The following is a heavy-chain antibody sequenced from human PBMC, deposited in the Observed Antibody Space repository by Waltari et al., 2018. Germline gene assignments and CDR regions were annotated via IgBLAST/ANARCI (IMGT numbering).Heavy chain of an antibody. V-gene: IGHV1-46*01. CDR1: YY. CDR2: INPSGGST. D-gene: IGHD3-22*01. Sequence: YYIHWVRQAPGQGLEWMGIINPSGGSTRYAQKFQGRVTVTRDTSTSTVYMELSSLRSEDTAVYYCGRGADYYDSSGLAYWGQGTLVTVSS. J-gene: IGHJ4*02. CDR3: GRGADYYDSSGLAY.